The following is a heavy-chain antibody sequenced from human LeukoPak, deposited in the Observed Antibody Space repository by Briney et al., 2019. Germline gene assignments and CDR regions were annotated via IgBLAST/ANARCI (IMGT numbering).Heavy chain of an antibody. CDR3: ARGRDDILTGYLGGYYYYYYMDV. Sequence: SETLSLTCAVYGGSFSGYYWSWIRHPPGKGLEWIGEINHSGSTNYNPSLKSRVTISVDTSENQFSLKLSSWTAADTAVYYCARGRDDILTGYLGGYYYYYYMDVWGKGTTVTVSS. J-gene: IGHJ6*03. V-gene: IGHV4-34*01. CDR1: GGSFSGYY. CDR2: INHSGST. D-gene: IGHD3-9*01.